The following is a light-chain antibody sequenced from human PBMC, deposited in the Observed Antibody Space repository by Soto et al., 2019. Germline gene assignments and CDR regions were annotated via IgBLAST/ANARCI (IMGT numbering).Light chain of an antibody. V-gene: IGKV3-20*01. CDR2: DAS. CDR1: QSVSSTY. CDR3: QQYNSYSGT. J-gene: IGKJ1*01. Sequence: VLSQSPGTLSLSPAERATLSCRASQSVSSTYLAWYQQKPGQAPRLLIRDASTRATGVPDRFSGSGSGTEFTLTISSLQPDDFATYYCQQYNSYSGTFGQGAKVDI.